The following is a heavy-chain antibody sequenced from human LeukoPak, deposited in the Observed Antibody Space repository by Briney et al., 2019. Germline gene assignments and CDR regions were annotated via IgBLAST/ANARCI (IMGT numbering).Heavy chain of an antibody. CDR3: ARSTLRVGVSRADAFDI. J-gene: IGHJ3*02. D-gene: IGHD1-26*01. CDR1: VGSISSSSYY. Sequence: SETLSLTCTVSVGSISSSSYYRGWIRQPPGKGLEWIGEINHSGSTHYNPSLKSRVTISVDTSKNQFSLKVSSVTAADTAVYHCARSTLRVGVSRADAFDIWGQGTMVTVSS. V-gene: IGHV4-39*07. CDR2: INHSGST.